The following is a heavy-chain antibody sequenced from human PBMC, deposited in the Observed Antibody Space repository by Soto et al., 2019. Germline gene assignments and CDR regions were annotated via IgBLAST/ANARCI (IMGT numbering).Heavy chain of an antibody. J-gene: IGHJ4*02. Sequence: QVQLQESGPGLVKPSETLSLTCTVSGGSVSSGSYYWSWIRQPPGKGLEWIGYIYYSGSTNYNPSLMSRFTISVDTSKNQSSLKLSSVTAADTAVYYCARWTTVNFAPDYWGQGTLVTVSS. V-gene: IGHV4-61*01. CDR2: IYYSGST. CDR1: GGSVSSGSYY. D-gene: IGHD4-17*01. CDR3: ARWTTVNFAPDY.